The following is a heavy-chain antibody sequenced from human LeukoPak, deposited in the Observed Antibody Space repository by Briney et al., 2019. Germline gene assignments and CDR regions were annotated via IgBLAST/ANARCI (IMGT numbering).Heavy chain of an antibody. CDR3: ARDEGYYYGHAFDI. Sequence: SETLSLTCTVSGGSISSSIYYWSWIRQPPGKGLEWIGYIYYSGSTNYNPSLKSRVTISVDTSKNQFSLKLSSVTAADTAVYYCARDEGYYYGHAFDIWGQGTMVTVSS. CDR2: IYYSGST. J-gene: IGHJ3*02. V-gene: IGHV4-61*01. D-gene: IGHD3-10*01. CDR1: GGSISSSIYY.